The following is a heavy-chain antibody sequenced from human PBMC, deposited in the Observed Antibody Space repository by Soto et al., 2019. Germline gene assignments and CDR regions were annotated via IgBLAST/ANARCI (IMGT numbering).Heavy chain of an antibody. Sequence: QVQLVESGGGVVQPGRSLRLSCAASGFTFSSYGMHWVRQAPCKGLEWVSVIWYDGSDKYYADSVKGRFTISRDNSKNPLYLQMNSLGAEDTALYYCAREGMTVVTATQTYWYFDLWGRGTLVTVSS. D-gene: IGHD2-21*02. CDR1: GFTFSSYG. J-gene: IGHJ2*01. CDR3: AREGMTVVTATQTYWYFDL. CDR2: IWYDGSDK. V-gene: IGHV3-33*01.